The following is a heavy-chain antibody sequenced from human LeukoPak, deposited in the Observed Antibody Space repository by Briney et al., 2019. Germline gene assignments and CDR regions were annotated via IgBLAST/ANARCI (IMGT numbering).Heavy chain of an antibody. CDR1: GGSISSSSYY. J-gene: IGHJ4*02. Sequence: SETLSLTCTVSGGSISSSSYYGGWIRQPPGKGLEWIGSIYYSGSTYYNPSLKSRVTISVDTSKTQFPLKLSSVTAADTAVYYCARDSSGCDYWGQGTLVSVSS. V-gene: IGHV4-39*06. CDR3: ARDSSGCDY. D-gene: IGHD6-19*01. CDR2: IYYSGST.